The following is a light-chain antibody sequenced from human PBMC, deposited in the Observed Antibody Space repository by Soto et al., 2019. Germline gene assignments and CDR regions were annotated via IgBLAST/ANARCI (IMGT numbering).Light chain of an antibody. J-gene: IGKJ1*01. CDR3: QHYNSYSEA. CDR1: QTISSW. Sequence: DIQMTQPPSTLSGSVGDRVTITCRASQTISSWLAWYQQKPGKAPKLLIYKASTLKSGVPSRFSGSGSGTEFTLTISSLQPDDFANYYCQHYNSYSEAFGQGTKVDIK. CDR2: KAS. V-gene: IGKV1-5*03.